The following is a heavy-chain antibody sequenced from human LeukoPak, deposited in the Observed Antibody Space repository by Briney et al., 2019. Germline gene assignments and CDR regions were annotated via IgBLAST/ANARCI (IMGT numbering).Heavy chain of an antibody. CDR3: ARSGGPGTYHQLRYNWFDP. J-gene: IGHJ5*02. V-gene: IGHV3-21*01. CDR2: ITTISHYI. CDR1: GFTLSDHH. D-gene: IGHD3-10*01. Sequence: GGSLRLSCAASGFTLSDHHMNWVRQAPGKGLEWLSSITTISHYIYYAGAVRGRFTISRDNAKNSLYLQMNSLRGEDTAVYYCARSGGPGTYHQLRYNWFDPWGQGTLVTVSS.